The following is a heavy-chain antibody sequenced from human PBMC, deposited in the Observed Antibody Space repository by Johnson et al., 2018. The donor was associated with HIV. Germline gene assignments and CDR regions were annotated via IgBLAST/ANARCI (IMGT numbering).Heavy chain of an antibody. CDR2: ICCDGGHK. D-gene: IGHD1-1*01. J-gene: IGHJ3*02. Sequence: QVQLVESGGGLVQPGRSLRLSCAASGCTLRSYGMHRVRQAPGKGLEWVAVICCDGGHKYHADSAKGRFTISGDNAKNSLYLQMNSLRAEDTALYYCAKDRGLERRERAFDIWGQGTMVTVSS. CDR3: AKDRGLERRERAFDI. CDR1: GCTLRSYG. V-gene: IGHV3-33*03.